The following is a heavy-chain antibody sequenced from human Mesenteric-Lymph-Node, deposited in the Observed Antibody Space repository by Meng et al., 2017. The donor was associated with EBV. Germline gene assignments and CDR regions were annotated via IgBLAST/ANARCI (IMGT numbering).Heavy chain of an antibody. Sequence: GAEGNAPGSSVKVSCKASGGTFPDYGFSWVRQAPGQGLEWMGGILPVFGTGNYAQKFQGRVTISRDNSNNMVYLQMNSLRAEDTAVYYCARDDDTSGHFSYFQYWGQGTLVTVSS. CDR1: GGTFPDYG. V-gene: IGHV1-69*05. J-gene: IGHJ1*01. CDR2: ILPVFGTG. CDR3: ARDDDTSGHFSYFQY. D-gene: IGHD3-22*01.